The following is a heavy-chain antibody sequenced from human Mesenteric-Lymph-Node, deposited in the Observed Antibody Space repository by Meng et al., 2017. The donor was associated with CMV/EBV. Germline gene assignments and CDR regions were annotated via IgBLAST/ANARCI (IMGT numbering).Heavy chain of an antibody. D-gene: IGHD7-27*01. Sequence: ASGFTFSSYSMNWVRQAPGKGLEWVSAITRSGSNTYYTDCVEDRFTISRDDSKNTLSLQMNSLRAEDTAVYYCARLLTGAADWHFELWGRGTLVTVSS. CDR2: ITRSGSNT. V-gene: IGHV3-23*01. J-gene: IGHJ2*01. CDR3: ARLLTGAADWHFEL. CDR1: GFTFSSYS.